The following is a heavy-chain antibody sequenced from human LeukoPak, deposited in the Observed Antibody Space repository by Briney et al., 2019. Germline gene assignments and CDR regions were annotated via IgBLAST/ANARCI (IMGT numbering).Heavy chain of an antibody. CDR2: IKTDGSST. J-gene: IGHJ5*02. D-gene: IGHD2-8*01. CDR1: GFPFSSYW. Sequence: GGSLRLSCAASGFPFSSYWMHWVRQAPGKGLVWVSRIKTDGSSTDYADSVKGRFTISRDNAENTVYLQMNSLRAEDTAVYYCARADDTNGLNWFDPWGQGTLVTVSS. V-gene: IGHV3-74*01. CDR3: ARADDTNGLNWFDP.